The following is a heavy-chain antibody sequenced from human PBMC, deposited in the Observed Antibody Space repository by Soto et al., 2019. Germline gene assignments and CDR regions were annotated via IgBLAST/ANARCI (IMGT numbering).Heavy chain of an antibody. J-gene: IGHJ4*02. CDR2: IQDTGRT. Sequence: SETLSLTCTVSGGSVSSSRYYWSWVRQPPGKPLEWIGYIQDTGRTMYNPSLQSRVTFSMETSQNQFFLNLRSVTAADTAIYYFARSACGRRDCYVFDFWGQGTLVTVSS. V-gene: IGHV4-61*01. CDR1: GGSVSSSRYY. CDR3: ARSACGRRDCYVFDF. D-gene: IGHD2-21*02.